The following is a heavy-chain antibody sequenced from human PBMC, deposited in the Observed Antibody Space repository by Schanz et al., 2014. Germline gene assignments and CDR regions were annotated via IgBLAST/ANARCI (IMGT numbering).Heavy chain of an antibody. CDR1: GYTFTSDS. D-gene: IGHD6-13*01. CDR3: ARDGVDAAAGGTS. Sequence: QVQVVQSGAEVKKPGASVKVSCKASGYTFTSDSMHWVRQAPGQGLEWMGMINPSGGSTTYAQKFQGRVTMTRDTSTSTVYMELSSLRSEDTTVYFCARDGVDAAAGGTSWGQGTLVTVSS. J-gene: IGHJ5*02. V-gene: IGHV1-46*03. CDR2: INPSGGST.